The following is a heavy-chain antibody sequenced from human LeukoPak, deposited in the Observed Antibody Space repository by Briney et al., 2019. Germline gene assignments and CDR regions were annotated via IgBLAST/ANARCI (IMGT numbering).Heavy chain of an antibody. J-gene: IGHJ4*02. CDR3: ARRLRFWSGSSNDY. D-gene: IGHD3-3*01. CDR2: INHSGST. Sequence: SETLSLTCAVYGGSFSGYYWSWIRQPPGKGLEWIGEINHSGSTNYNPSLKSRVTISVDTSKNQFSLKLSSVTAADAAVYYCARRLRFWSGSSNDYWGQGTLVTVSS. V-gene: IGHV4-34*01. CDR1: GGSFSGYY.